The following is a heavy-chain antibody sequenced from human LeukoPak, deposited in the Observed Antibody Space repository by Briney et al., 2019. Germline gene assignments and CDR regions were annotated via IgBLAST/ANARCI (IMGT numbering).Heavy chain of an antibody. CDR3: AKEESGGSIATRGYFQH. D-gene: IGHD2-15*01. V-gene: IGHV3-23*01. CDR1: GFTFSSYA. CDR2: ISGSGGST. Sequence: GGSLRLSCAVSGFTFSSYAINWVRQAPGKGLEWVSAISGSGGSTYYADSVKGRFTISRDNSKNTLDLQMNTLRAEDTGVYYCAKEESGGSIATRGYFQHWGQGTLVTVSS. J-gene: IGHJ1*01.